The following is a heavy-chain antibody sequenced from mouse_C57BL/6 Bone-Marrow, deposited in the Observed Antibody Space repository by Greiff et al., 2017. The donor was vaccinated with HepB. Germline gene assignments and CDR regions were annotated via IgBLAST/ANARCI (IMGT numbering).Heavy chain of an antibody. CDR3: ARDLDYFDY. V-gene: IGHV5-16*01. Sequence: EVKLMESEGGLVQPGSSMKLSCTASGFTFSDYYMAWVRQVPEKGLEWVANINYDGSSTYYLDSLKIRFIISRDNEKNILYLQMSSLKSEDTATYYCARDLDYFDYWGQGTTLTVSS. CDR2: INYDGSST. J-gene: IGHJ2*01. CDR1: GFTFSDYY.